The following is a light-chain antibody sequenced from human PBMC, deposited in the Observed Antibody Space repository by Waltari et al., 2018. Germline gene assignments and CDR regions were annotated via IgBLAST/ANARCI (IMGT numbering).Light chain of an antibody. Sequence: EIMMAQSPVTLSVSPGERATLSCRASQSVSSNLAWYQQKPGQTPRLLIYDASTRATGIPARFSCSGSGTEFPLTVLRLPSEDFAVYYCQQYNNWPPWTFGQVTKVEIK. CDR3: QQYNNWPPWT. J-gene: IGKJ1*01. V-gene: IGKV3-15*01. CDR1: QSVSSN. CDR2: DAS.